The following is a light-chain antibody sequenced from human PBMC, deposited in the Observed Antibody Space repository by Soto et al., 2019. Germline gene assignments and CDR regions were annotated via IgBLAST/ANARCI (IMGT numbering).Light chain of an antibody. CDR1: QSVNAN. Sequence: EVVMTQSPATLSVSPGERATLSCRASQSVNANLAWYQQKPGQAPRLLIHGASNRATGIPARFSGSGFGTEFXXXXXSLXSEDFAVYXXXQXXTWLWTFGQGTKXXI. V-gene: IGKV3-15*01. J-gene: IGKJ1*01. CDR2: GAS. CDR3: XQXXTWLWT.